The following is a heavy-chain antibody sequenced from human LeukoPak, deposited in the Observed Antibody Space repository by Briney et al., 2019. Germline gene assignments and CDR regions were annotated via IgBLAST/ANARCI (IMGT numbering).Heavy chain of an antibody. CDR1: GGSISSGDYY. V-gene: IGHV4-30-4*08. D-gene: IGHD3-10*01. CDR2: IYYSGST. J-gene: IGHJ3*02. CDR3: ARGGSGLGGAFDI. Sequence: PSETLSLTCTVSGGSISSGDYYWSWIRQPPGKGLEWIGYIYYSGSTYYNPSLKSRATISVDTSKNQFSLKLSSVTAADTAVYYCARGGSGLGGAFDIWGQGTMVTVSS.